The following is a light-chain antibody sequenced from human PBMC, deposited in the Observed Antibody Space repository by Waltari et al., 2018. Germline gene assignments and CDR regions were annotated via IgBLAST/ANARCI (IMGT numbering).Light chain of an antibody. CDR3: CSYAGSSPHVV. CDR1: SSDVGSYNL. Sequence: QSALTQPASVSGSPGQSITLSCTGTSSDVGSYNLVSWYQQHPGKAPKLMIYEVSKRPSGVSNRFSGSKSGNTASLTISGLQAEDEADYYCCSYAGSSPHVVFGGGTKLTVL. V-gene: IGLV2-23*02. CDR2: EVS. J-gene: IGLJ2*01.